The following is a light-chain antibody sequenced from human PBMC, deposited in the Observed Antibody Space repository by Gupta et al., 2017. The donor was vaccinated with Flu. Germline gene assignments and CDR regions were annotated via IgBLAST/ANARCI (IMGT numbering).Light chain of an antibody. J-gene: IGLJ2*01. CDR3: ETWDSSLSSVI. Sequence: QSVLTHPSSVSAAPGQKVTISCSEGAPTSGRILYPGFSRSQEQPPKLLIYDNTKRPSGIPDRFSGSKSDTSATLGITGLQTGDEADYYCETWDSSLSSVIFGGGTKLTV. V-gene: IGLV1-51*01. CDR1: APTSGRIL. CDR2: DNT.